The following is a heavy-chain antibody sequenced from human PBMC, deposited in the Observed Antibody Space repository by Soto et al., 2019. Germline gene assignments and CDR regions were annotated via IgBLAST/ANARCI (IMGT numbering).Heavy chain of an antibody. CDR2: IYHSGST. Sequence: PSETLSLTCAVSGGSIISSNWWSWVRQPPGKGLEWIGEIYHSGSTNYNPSLKSRVTISVDKSKNQFSLKLSSVTAADTAVYYCARTYFGAKTGTLYYFDYWGQGTLVTVSS. J-gene: IGHJ4*02. D-gene: IGHD1-7*01. CDR1: GGSIISSNW. CDR3: ARTYFGAKTGTLYYFDY. V-gene: IGHV4-4*02.